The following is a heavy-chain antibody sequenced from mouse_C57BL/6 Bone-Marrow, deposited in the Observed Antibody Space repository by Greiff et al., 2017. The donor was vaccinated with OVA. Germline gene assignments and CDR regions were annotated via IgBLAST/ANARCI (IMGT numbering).Heavy chain of an antibody. CDR2: IDPSDSYT. V-gene: IGHV1-50*01. CDR3: ARRWDEAWFAY. D-gene: IGHD4-1*01. Sequence: QVQLQQPGAELVKPGASVHLSCNASGYTFTSYWMQWVKQRPGQGLEWIGEIDPSDSYTNYNQKFKGKATWTVDTSSSTAYMQLSSLTSEDSAVYYCARRWDEAWFAYWGQGTLVTVSA. J-gene: IGHJ3*01. CDR1: GYTFTSYW.